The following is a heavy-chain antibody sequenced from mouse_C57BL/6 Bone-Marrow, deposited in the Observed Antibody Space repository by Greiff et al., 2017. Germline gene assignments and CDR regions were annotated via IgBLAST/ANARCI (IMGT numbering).Heavy chain of an antibody. J-gene: IGHJ2*01. V-gene: IGHV1-74*01. Sequence: QVQLKQPGAELVKPGASVKVSCKASGYTFTSYWMHWVKQRPGQGLEWIGRIHPSDSDTNYNQKFKGKATLTVDKSSSTAYMQLSSLTSEDSAVYYWAIRSPYYYGSSSLFDYWGQGTTLTVSS. CDR3: AIRSPYYYGSSSLFDY. CDR1: GYTFTSYW. D-gene: IGHD1-1*01. CDR2: IHPSDSDT.